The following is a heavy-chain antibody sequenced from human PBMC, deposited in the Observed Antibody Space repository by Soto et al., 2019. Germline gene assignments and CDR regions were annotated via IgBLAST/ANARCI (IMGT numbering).Heavy chain of an antibody. CDR3: ARASAGYSSSWHYYGMDV. V-gene: IGHV3-13*01. J-gene: IGHJ6*02. Sequence: PGGSLRLSCAASGFTFSSYDMHWVRQATGEGLEWVSAIGTAGDTYYPGSVKGRFTISRENAKNSLYLQMNSLRAGDTAVYYCARASAGYSSSWHYYGMDVWGQGTTVTVSS. CDR1: GFTFSSYD. CDR2: IGTAGDT. D-gene: IGHD6-13*01.